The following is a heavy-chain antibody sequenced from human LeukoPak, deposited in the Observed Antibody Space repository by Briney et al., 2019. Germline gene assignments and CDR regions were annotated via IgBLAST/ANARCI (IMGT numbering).Heavy chain of an antibody. CDR3: ARQDYHGSGNDY. D-gene: IGHD3-10*01. V-gene: IGHV4-39*01. CDR1: GGSISSSSYY. CDR2: INHSGST. J-gene: IGHJ4*02. Sequence: SETLSLTCTVSGGSISSSSYYWGWIRQPPGKGLEWIGEINHSGSTNYNPSLKSRVTISVDTSKNQFSLRLSSVTAADTAVYYCARQDYHGSGNDYWGQGTLVTVSS.